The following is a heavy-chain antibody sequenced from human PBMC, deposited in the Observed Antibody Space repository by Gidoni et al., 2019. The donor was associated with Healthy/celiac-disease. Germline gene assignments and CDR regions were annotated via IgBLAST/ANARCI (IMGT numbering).Heavy chain of an antibody. CDR1: GGSISSSSYY. D-gene: IGHD5-12*01. V-gene: IGHV4-39*01. CDR2: ILYSGST. CDR3: ARLGGSYYYMDV. Sequence: QLQLQESGPGLVKPSETLSLTCTVSGGSISSSSYYWGWIRQPPGKGLEWIGSILYSGSTYYNPSLKSRVTISVDTSTNQFSLKLSFVTAAATAVYYCARLGGSYYYMDVWGKGTTVTVSS. J-gene: IGHJ6*03.